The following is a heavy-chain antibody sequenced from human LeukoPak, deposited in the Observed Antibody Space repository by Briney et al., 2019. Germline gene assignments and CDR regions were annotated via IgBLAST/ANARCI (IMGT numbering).Heavy chain of an antibody. Sequence: SQTLSLTCTVSSRSISSGDYYWRWIRQPPGKGLEWIGYNYYSGSTYYNPSLKIRVTISVDTSKNQFSLKLGAVTAAYTAVDYCARVGSSWYGYPSPFDYWGQGTLVTVSS. CDR1: SRSISSGDYY. CDR3: ARVGSSWYGYPSPFDY. CDR2: NYYSGST. D-gene: IGHD6-13*01. J-gene: IGHJ4*02. V-gene: IGHV4-30-4*01.